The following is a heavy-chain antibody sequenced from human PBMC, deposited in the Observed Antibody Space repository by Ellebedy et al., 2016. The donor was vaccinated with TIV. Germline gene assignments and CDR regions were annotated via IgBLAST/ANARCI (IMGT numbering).Heavy chain of an antibody. Sequence: GESLKISCAASAFSFSNYWMSRVRQAPGKGLEWVANINQDGSEKYYVDSVKGRFTISRDNAKNSLYLEMYSLTAEDTAVYYCASDGSYGDYRSPTHAFSFWGQGTKVTVSS. D-gene: IGHD4-17*01. CDR3: ASDGSYGDYRSPTHAFSF. J-gene: IGHJ3*01. CDR1: AFSFSNYW. CDR2: INQDGSEK. V-gene: IGHV3-7*01.